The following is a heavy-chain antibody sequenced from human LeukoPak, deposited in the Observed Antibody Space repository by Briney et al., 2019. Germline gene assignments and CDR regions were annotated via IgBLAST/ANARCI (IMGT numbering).Heavy chain of an antibody. V-gene: IGHV3-43*02. CDR3: AKDDYSSSWYALDY. CDR1: GFTFDDYA. D-gene: IGHD6-13*01. CDR2: ISGDGGSI. Sequence: GGSLRLSCAASGFTFDDYAMYWVRQGPGKGLEWVSLISGDGGSIYYADSVKGRFTISRDDSKNSLYLQMNSLRTEDTALYYCAKDDYSSSWYALDYWGQGTLVTVSS. J-gene: IGHJ4*02.